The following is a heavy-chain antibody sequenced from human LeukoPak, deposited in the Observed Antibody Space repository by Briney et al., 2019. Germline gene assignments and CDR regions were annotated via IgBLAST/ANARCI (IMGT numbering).Heavy chain of an antibody. D-gene: IGHD2-21*02. CDR2: IYPGDSDT. J-gene: IGHJ6*02. CDR1: GYSFTSYW. V-gene: IGHV5-51*01. Sequence: LGESLKISCKGSGYSFTSYWIGWVRQMSGKGLEWMGIIYPGDSDTRYSPSFQGQVTISADKSISTAYLQWSSLKASDTAMYYCARHPRCGGDCAFYYYYGMDVWGQGTTVTVSS. CDR3: ARHPRCGGDCAFYYYYGMDV.